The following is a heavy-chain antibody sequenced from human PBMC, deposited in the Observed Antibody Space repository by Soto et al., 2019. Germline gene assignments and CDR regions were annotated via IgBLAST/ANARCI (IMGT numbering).Heavy chain of an antibody. CDR2: IIPILGIA. CDR3: ATQDYYDSSGYRGRGAFDI. Sequence: GASVKVSCKASGGTFSSYTISWVRQAPGQGLEWMGRIIPILGIANYAQKFQGRVTITADKSTSTAYMELSSLRSEDTAVYYCATQDYYDSSGYRGRGAFDIWGQGTMVTVS. CDR1: GGTFSSYT. V-gene: IGHV1-69*02. D-gene: IGHD3-22*01. J-gene: IGHJ3*02.